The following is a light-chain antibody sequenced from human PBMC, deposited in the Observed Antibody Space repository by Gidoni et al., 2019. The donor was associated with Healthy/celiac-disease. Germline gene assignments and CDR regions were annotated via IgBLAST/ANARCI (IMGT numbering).Light chain of an antibody. CDR1: SGSIASKY. CDR2: EDN. V-gene: IGLV6-57*02. Sequence: FMLTQPHSVSESPGKPVTISCTGSSGSIASKYVQWYQQRPGSAPTTLIYEDNQRPSGVPDRFSGSIDSSSNSASLTISGLKTEDEADYYCQSYDSSNHWVFGGGTKLTVL. J-gene: IGLJ3*02. CDR3: QSYDSSNHWV.